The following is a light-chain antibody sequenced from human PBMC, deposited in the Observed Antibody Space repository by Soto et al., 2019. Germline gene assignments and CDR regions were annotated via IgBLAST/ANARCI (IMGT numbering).Light chain of an antibody. CDR1: QSVSSTY. V-gene: IGKV3-20*01. Sequence: EIVLTQSPDTLSLSPGESATLSCRASQSVSSTYLAWYQQKPGRAPRLLIYGASTRATSIPDRFIGSGSGTDFALTISGLEPEGFAGFYCQQYDNSITFGQGTRLEIE. CDR3: QQYDNSIT. J-gene: IGKJ5*01. CDR2: GAS.